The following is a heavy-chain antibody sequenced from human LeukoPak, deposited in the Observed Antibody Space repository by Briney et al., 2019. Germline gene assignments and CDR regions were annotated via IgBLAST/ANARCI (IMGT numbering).Heavy chain of an antibody. D-gene: IGHD5-18*01. V-gene: IGHV1-8*01. CDR2: MNPNSGNT. CDR1: GYTFTSYD. J-gene: IGHJ3*02. CDR3: AGGGYMNDAFDI. Sequence: ASVKVSCKASGYTFTSYDINWVRQATGQGLEWMGWMNPNSGNTGYAQKFQGRVTMTRNTSISTAYMELSSLRSEDTAVYYCAGGGYMNDAFDIWGQGTMVTVSS.